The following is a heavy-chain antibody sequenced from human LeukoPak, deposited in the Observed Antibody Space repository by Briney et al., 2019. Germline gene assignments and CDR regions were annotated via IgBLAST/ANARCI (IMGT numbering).Heavy chain of an antibody. CDR2: IRSDGGSK. Sequence: GRSLRLSCAASGFTFRSYGSHWVRQAPGKGLEWVALIRSDGGSKNYADSVKGRFTISRDASKNTVYLQMNSLRAEDTAVYSCAKWSGDYPSYYLDYWGLGTLVTVSS. V-gene: IGHV3-33*06. D-gene: IGHD4-17*01. CDR1: GFTFRSYG. CDR3: AKWSGDYPSYYLDY. J-gene: IGHJ4*02.